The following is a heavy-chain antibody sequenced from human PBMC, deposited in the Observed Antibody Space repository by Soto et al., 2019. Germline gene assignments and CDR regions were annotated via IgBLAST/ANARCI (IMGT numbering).Heavy chain of an antibody. CDR3: ASQEGSGSYYYYGMDV. V-gene: IGHV4-39*01. CDR2: IYYSGST. D-gene: IGHD3-10*01. Sequence: SETLSLTCTVSGGSISSSSYYWCWIRQPPGKGLEWIGSIYYSGSTYYNPSLKSRVTISVDTSKNQFSLKLSSVTAADTAVYYCASQEGSGSYYYYGMDVWGQGTTVTVSS. J-gene: IGHJ6*02. CDR1: GGSISSSSYY.